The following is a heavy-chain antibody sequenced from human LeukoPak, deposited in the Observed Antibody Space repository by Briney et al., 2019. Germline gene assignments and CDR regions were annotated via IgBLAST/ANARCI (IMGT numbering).Heavy chain of an antibody. D-gene: IGHD2-2*02. CDR1: GFTFDDYA. Sequence: GGSLRLSCAASGFTFDDYAMHWVRQAPGKGLEWVSGISWNSGSIGYADSVKGRFTISRDNSKNTLYLQMNSLRAEDTAVYYCAKVGLSGYCSSTSCYTPSDYWGQGTLVTVSS. J-gene: IGHJ4*02. V-gene: IGHV3-9*01. CDR2: ISWNSGSI. CDR3: AKVGLSGYCSSTSCYTPSDY.